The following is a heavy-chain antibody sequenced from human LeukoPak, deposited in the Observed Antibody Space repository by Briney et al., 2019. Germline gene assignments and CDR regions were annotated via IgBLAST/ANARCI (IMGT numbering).Heavy chain of an antibody. V-gene: IGHV3-7*03. CDR2: INHNGNVN. CDR3: ARGGGLDV. D-gene: IGHD3-16*01. Sequence: PGGSLRLSCTASGFSFSGHWMHWARQLPGKGLEWVASINHNGNVNYYVDSVKGRFTISRDNAKNSLYLQMSNLRAEDTAVYFCARGGGLDVWGQGATVTVSS. CDR1: GFSFSGHW. J-gene: IGHJ6*02.